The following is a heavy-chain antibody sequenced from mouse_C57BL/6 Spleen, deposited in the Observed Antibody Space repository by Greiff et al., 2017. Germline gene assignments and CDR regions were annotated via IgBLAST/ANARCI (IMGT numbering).Heavy chain of an antibody. D-gene: IGHD1-1*01. CDR2: INPNNGGT. Sequence: EVQLQQSGPELVKPGASVKIPCTASGYTFTDYNMDWVKQSHGKSLEWIGDINPNNGGTIYNQKFKGKATLTVDKSSSTAYMELRSLTSEDTAVYYCARRFITTVVAHWYFDVWGTGTTVTVSS. J-gene: IGHJ1*03. CDR1: GYTFTDYN. CDR3: ARRFITTVVAHWYFDV. V-gene: IGHV1-18*01.